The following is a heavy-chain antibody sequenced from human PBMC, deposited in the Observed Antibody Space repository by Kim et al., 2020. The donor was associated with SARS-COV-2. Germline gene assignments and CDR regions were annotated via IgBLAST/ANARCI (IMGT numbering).Heavy chain of an antibody. J-gene: IGHJ4*02. CDR2: IIPIFGTA. Sequence: SVKVSCKASGGTFSSYAISWVRQAPGQGLEWMGGIIPIFGTANYAQKFQGRVTITADESTSTAYMELSSLRSEDTAVYYCARVISFIVGATAYYFDYWGQGTLVTVSS. D-gene: IGHD1-26*01. CDR3: ARVISFIVGATAYYFDY. V-gene: IGHV1-69*13. CDR1: GGTFSSYA.